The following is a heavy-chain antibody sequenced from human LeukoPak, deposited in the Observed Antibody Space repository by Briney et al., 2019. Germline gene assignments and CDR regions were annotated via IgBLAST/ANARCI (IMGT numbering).Heavy chain of an antibody. J-gene: IGHJ3*02. CDR3: ARELSWYRLAEGGDAFDI. CDR2: IIPIFGTA. V-gene: IGHV1-69*06. D-gene: IGHD6-13*01. Sequence: SVKVSCKASGGTFSSYAISWVRQAPGQGFEWMGGIIPIFGTANYAQKFQGRVTITADKSTSTAYMELSSLRSEDTAVYYCARELSWYRLAEGGDAFDIWGQGTMVTVSS. CDR1: GGTFSSYA.